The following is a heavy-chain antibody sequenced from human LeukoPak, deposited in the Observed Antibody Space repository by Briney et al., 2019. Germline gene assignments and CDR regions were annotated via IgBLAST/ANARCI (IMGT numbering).Heavy chain of an antibody. CDR2: VNHRGIT. D-gene: IGHD2-21*02. Sequence: PSETLSLTCTVSHYFISDGAFWGWIRQPPGKGLEWVANVNHRGITFHNPSLESRVAISVDTSKNQFFLRVTSVTAADTAIYYCVRDPSEAADFFFDSWGQGTLVTVSS. J-gene: IGHJ4*02. CDR1: HYFISDGAF. CDR3: VRDPSEAADFFFDS. V-gene: IGHV4-38-2*02.